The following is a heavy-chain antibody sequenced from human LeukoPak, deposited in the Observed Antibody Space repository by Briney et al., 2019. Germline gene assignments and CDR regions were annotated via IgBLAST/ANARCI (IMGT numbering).Heavy chain of an antibody. D-gene: IGHD3-3*01. V-gene: IGHV1-8*03. CDR3: ARGTFGVVNYDY. J-gene: IGHJ4*02. Sequence: ASVKVSCKASGYTFTSCDINWVRQATGQGLEWMGWMNPNSGNTGYAQKFQGRVTITRNTSISTAYMELSSLRSEDTAVYYCARGTFGVVNYDYWGQGTLVTVSS. CDR2: MNPNSGNT. CDR1: GYTFTSCD.